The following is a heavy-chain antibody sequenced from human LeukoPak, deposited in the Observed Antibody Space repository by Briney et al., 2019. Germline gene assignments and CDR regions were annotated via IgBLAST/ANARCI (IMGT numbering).Heavy chain of an antibody. CDR2: IYYNGST. D-gene: IGHD1-26*01. V-gene: IGHV4-59*01. Sequence: PSETLSLTCTVSSGSINTYYWSWIRQPPGKGLEWIGYIYYNGSTKYNLSLKSQVTMSVDTSKSQFSLKLTSVTAADTAVYYCARYSGAPTWYFDLWGRGTLVTVSS. CDR1: SGSINTYY. CDR3: ARYSGAPTWYFDL. J-gene: IGHJ2*01.